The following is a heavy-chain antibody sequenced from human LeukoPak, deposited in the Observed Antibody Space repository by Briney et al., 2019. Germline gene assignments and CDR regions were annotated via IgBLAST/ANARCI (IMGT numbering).Heavy chain of an antibody. CDR2: IKQDGSEK. Sequence: PGGSLRLSCAASGFLFSNYWMSWVRQAPGKGLEWVATIKQDGSEKYYVDSVKGRFTISRDNAKNSLYLQVNTLRAEDTAVYYCGRDSRYYDSSGFCRGPFGYWGQGTLVTVSS. D-gene: IGHD3-22*01. CDR1: GFLFSNYW. CDR3: GRDSRYYDSSGFCRGPFGY. V-gene: IGHV3-7*03. J-gene: IGHJ4*02.